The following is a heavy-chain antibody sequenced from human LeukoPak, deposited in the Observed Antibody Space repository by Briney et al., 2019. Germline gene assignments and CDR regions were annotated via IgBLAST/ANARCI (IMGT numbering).Heavy chain of an antibody. J-gene: IGHJ4*02. CDR2: ISGSGGST. D-gene: IGHD1-26*01. CDR1: GFTFNSYA. Sequence: GGSLRLSCAASGFTFNSYAMTWVRQAPGKGLEWVSAISGSGGSTYYADSVKGRFTISRDNSKNTLYLQMNSLRAEDTAVYYCARDRVGAIPYCFDYWGQGTLVTVSS. CDR3: ARDRVGAIPYCFDY. V-gene: IGHV3-23*01.